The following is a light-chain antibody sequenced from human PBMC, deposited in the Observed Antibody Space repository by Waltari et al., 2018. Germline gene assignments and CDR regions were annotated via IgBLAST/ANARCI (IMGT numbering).Light chain of an antibody. Sequence: EIVMTQSPATLSVSPGERATLSCSASQSVSRNLAWYQQKPGQAPRLLIYGASTRATCSPARFSGSRSGTEFTLTISSLQSEDFAVYYCQQYNNWPPGATFGGGTKVEIK. CDR2: GAS. J-gene: IGKJ4*01. V-gene: IGKV3-15*01. CDR1: QSVSRN. CDR3: QQYNNWPPGAT.